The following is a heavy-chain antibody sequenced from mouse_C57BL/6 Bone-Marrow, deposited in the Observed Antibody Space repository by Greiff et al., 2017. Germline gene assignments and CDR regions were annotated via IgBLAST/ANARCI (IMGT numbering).Heavy chain of an antibody. V-gene: IGHV1-42*01. Sequence: VQLKQSGPELVKPGASVKISCKASGYSFTGYYMNWVKQSPEKSLEWIGEINPSTGGTTYNQKFKAKATLTVDKSSSTAYMQLKSLTSEDSAVYYCARGPLWLPCDYWGQGTTLTVSS. CDR1: GYSFTGYY. CDR2: INPSTGGT. D-gene: IGHD2-2*01. J-gene: IGHJ2*01. CDR3: ARGPLWLPCDY.